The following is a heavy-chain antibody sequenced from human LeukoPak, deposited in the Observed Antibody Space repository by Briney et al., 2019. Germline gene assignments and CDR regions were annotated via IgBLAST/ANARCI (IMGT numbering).Heavy chain of an antibody. CDR3: ARGPTRGYYYDSSGYWDFDY. J-gene: IGHJ4*02. D-gene: IGHD3-22*01. Sequence: GASVKVSCKASGYTFTGYYMHWVRQAPGQGLEWMGWINPNSGGTNYAQKFQGRVTMTRDTSISTAYMELSRLRSDDTAVYYCARGPTRGYYYDSSGYWDFDYWGQGTLVTVSS. CDR1: GYTFTGYY. V-gene: IGHV1-2*02. CDR2: INPNSGGT.